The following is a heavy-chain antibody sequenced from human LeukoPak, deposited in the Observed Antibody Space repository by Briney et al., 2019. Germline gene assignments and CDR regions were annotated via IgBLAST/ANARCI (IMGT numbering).Heavy chain of an antibody. D-gene: IGHD1-1*01. CDR1: GYIFSTSW. CDR2: IFPGDSDS. J-gene: IGHJ5*02. Sequence: GESLKISCKGSGYIFSTSWIGWVRQMPGKGLEWMGIIFPGDSDSRYSPSFRGHVTISVDKSISTAYLQWSSLKASDTAMYYCARVGTTGTRWFDPWGQGTLVTVSS. CDR3: ARVGTTGTRWFDP. V-gene: IGHV5-51*01.